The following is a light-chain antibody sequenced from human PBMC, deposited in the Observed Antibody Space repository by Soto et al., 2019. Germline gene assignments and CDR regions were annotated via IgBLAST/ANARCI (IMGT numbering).Light chain of an antibody. CDR1: QSIGNTY. CDR2: GAS. V-gene: IGKV3-20*01. CDR3: QQYGGSPTFT. Sequence: EIVLTQSPGTLSLSPGERATLSCRASQSIGNTYLAWYHHKRGQAPRLLIYGASNRTYGIPDRFSGGGSGTDFTLTISILEPEDFAVYYCQQYGGSPTFTFGPGTTVDI. J-gene: IGKJ3*01.